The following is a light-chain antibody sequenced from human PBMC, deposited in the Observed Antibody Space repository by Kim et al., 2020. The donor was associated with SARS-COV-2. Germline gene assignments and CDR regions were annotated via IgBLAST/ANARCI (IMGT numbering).Light chain of an antibody. CDR2: EVN. V-gene: IGLV2-8*01. Sequence: QSVTISCTGTSSDIGAYKYVSWYQQHPGKAPKLMIYEVNRRPSGVPDRFSGSKSVNTASLTVSGLQAEDEADYYCTSYAGSNNLDVFGTGTKVTVL. CDR3: TSYAGSNNLDV. J-gene: IGLJ1*01. CDR1: SSDIGAYKY.